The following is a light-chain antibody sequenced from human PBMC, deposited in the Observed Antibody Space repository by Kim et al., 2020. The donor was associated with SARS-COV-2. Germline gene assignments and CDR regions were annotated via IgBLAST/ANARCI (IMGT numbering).Light chain of an antibody. V-gene: IGLV1-44*01. CDR3: AAWDDSLNGDV. J-gene: IGLJ1*01. Sequence: QSVLTQPPSASGTPGQRVTISCSGGSSNIGSNIVNWYQHLPGTAPKLLIYSNNFRPSGVPDRFSGSRSGTSASLAISGLQSEDEADYYCAAWDDSLNGDVFGTGTKVTVL. CDR1: SSNIGSNI. CDR2: SNN.